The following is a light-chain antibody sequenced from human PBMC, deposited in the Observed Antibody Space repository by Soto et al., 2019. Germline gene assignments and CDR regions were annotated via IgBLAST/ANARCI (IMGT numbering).Light chain of an antibody. CDR3: SSFAPSYRVI. V-gene: IGLV2-11*01. Sequence: QSALTQPRSVSGSPGHSVTISCFGTSSDIGSYNAVSWYQQHPGKAPKLIIFDVFERPLGVPDRFSGSKSGNSASLTISGLQAEDESDYYCSSFAPSYRVIFGGGTKLTVL. J-gene: IGLJ2*01. CDR2: DVF. CDR1: SSDIGSYNA.